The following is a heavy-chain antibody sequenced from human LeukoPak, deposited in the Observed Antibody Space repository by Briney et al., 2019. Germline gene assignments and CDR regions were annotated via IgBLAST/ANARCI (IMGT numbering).Heavy chain of an antibody. V-gene: IGHV3-53*01. Sequence: GGSPRLSCAASGFTVSNNYMTWVRQAPGKGLEWVSVIYGTGSTSYADSVKGRFTTSRDNSKNTLYLQMNSLRVDDTAVYYCARDKGSSWSDAFDVWGQGTTVTVSS. CDR1: GFTVSNNY. CDR2: IYGTGST. D-gene: IGHD6-13*01. CDR3: ARDKGSSWSDAFDV. J-gene: IGHJ3*01.